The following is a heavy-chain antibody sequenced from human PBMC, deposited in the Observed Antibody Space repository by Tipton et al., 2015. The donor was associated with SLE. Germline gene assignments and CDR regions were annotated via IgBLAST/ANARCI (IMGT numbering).Heavy chain of an antibody. J-gene: IGHJ3*01. V-gene: IGHV4-31*03. CDR2: TYYSGSP. D-gene: IGHD7-27*01. CDR1: GGSISSGGYY. CDR3: SSLTAASGFDAFDV. Sequence: TLSLTCNVSGGSISSGGYYWSWIRQHPGKGLEWIGYTYYSGSPYYNPSLKSRVTMSADTSKNQISLKLTSVTAADTAVYYCSSLTAASGFDAFDVWGQGTLVTVS.